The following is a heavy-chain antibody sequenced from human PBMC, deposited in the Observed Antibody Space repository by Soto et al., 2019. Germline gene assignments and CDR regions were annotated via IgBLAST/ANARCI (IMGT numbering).Heavy chain of an antibody. CDR2: INPSGGSK. J-gene: IGHJ4*02. D-gene: IGHD4-17*01. Sequence: QVQLVQSGAEVKKPGASVKVSCKSSGYTFTSYYMHWVRQAPGQGLEWMGIINPSGGSKSYAQKFKGRVTMTRDTSTSTVYMELSSLRSEDTAVYYCARVDYGDYTPFDYWGQGTLVTVSS. V-gene: IGHV1-46*03. CDR3: ARVDYGDYTPFDY. CDR1: GYTFTSYY.